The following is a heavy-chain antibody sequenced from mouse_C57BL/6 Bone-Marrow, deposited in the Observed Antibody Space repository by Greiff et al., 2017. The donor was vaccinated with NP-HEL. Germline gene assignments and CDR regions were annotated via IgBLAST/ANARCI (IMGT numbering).Heavy chain of an antibody. V-gene: IGHV1-69*01. CDR2: LDPSDSYT. CDR3: AREDALYYFDY. J-gene: IGHJ2*01. CDR1: GYTFTSYW. D-gene: IGHD6-1*01. Sequence: QVQLQQPGAELVMPGASVKLSCKASGYTFTSYWMHWVKQRPGQGLEWIGELDPSDSYTNYNQKFKGKSTLTVDKSSSTAYMQLSSLTSEDSAVYYCAREDALYYFDYWGQGTTLTVSS.